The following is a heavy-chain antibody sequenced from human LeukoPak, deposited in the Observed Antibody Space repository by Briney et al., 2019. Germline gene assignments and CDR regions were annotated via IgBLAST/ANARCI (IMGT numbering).Heavy chain of an antibody. J-gene: IGHJ4*02. Sequence: GGSLRLSCAASGFTFSRYAMHWVRQAPGKGLEWVAVISNDGSNKYYADSVKGRFTISRDNSKNTLYLQMSSLRAEDTAVYYCVKDRRDSSGHFDYWGQGTLVTVSS. CDR1: GFTFSRYA. V-gene: IGHV3-30*14. D-gene: IGHD3-22*01. CDR3: VKDRRDSSGHFDY. CDR2: ISNDGSNK.